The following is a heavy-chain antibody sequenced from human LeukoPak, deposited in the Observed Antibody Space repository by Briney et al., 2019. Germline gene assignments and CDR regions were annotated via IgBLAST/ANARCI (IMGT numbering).Heavy chain of an antibody. D-gene: IGHD3-22*01. CDR2: INPSGGST. Sequence: ASVKVSCKASGYAFTSYYMHWVRQAPGQGLEWMGIINPSGGSTSYAQKFQGGVTMTRDTSTSTVYMELSSLRSEDTAVYYCARDFYNYDSSGYYALPGRYWGQGTLVTVSS. CDR3: ARDFYNYDSSGYYALPGRY. J-gene: IGHJ4*02. CDR1: GYAFTSYY. V-gene: IGHV1-46*03.